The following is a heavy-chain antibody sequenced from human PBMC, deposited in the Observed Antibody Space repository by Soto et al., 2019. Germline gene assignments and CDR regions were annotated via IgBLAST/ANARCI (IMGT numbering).Heavy chain of an antibody. CDR1: EFTFSSYA. CDR2: ISGGGGTT. D-gene: IGHD3-22*01. CDR3: AKGKVAYDNSGLQYFYYFPMNV. J-gene: IGHJ6*02. Sequence: VQLLESGGDLVQPGGSLRLSCAASEFTFSSYAMNWVRQAPGKGLEWVSVISGGGGTTYYADSVKGRFRISRDNSKNTLYLQMNSLRVEDTAVYYCAKGKVAYDNSGLQYFYYFPMNVWGQGTTFTFSS. V-gene: IGHV3-23*01.